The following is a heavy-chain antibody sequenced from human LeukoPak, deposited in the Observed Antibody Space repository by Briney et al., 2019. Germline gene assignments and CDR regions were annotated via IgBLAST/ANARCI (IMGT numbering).Heavy chain of an antibody. CDR2: IIPIFGTA. CDR3: ARAPILGYCTNGVCYIEQ. V-gene: IGHV1-69*05. J-gene: IGHJ4*02. Sequence: SVKVSCKASGGTFSSYAISRVRQAPGQGLEWMGGIIPIFGTANYAQKFQGRVTITTDESTSTAYMELSSLRSEDTAVYYCARAPILGYCTNGVCYIEQWGQGTLVTVSS. CDR1: GGTFSSYA. D-gene: IGHD2-8*01.